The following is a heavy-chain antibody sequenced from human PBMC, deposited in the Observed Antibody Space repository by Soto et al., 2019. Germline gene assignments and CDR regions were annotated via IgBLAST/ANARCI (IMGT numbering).Heavy chain of an antibody. CDR1: GFTFSYYG. V-gene: IGHV3-30*18. CDR3: AKDHSGYDSYYFDY. D-gene: IGHD5-12*01. Sequence: VQLVESGGGVVQPGRSLRLSCAAYGFTFSYYGMHWVRQAPGKGLEWVAFISHDGNNKYYADSVKGRFTISRDNSKNTLYLQMNTLRAEDTAVYYCAKDHSGYDSYYFDYWGQGTLVTVSS. CDR2: ISHDGNNK. J-gene: IGHJ4*02.